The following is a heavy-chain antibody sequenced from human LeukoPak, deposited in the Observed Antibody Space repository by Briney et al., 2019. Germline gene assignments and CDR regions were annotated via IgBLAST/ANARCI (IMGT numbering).Heavy chain of an antibody. CDR1: GFTFSSYA. CDR2: ISSSSSYI. V-gene: IGHV3-21*01. D-gene: IGHD2-2*01. J-gene: IGHJ4*02. Sequence: GGSLRLSCAASGFTFSSYAMSWVRQAPGKGLEWVSSISSSSSYIYYADSVKGRFTISRDNAKNSLYLQMNSLRAEDTAVYYCASWEVGYCSSTSCSTWGQGTLVTVSS. CDR3: ASWEVGYCSSTSCST.